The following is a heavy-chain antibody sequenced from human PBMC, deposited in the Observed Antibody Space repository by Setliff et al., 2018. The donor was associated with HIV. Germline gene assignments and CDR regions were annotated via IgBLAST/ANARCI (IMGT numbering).Heavy chain of an antibody. D-gene: IGHD3-3*01. CDR3: ARAAIFGVTYYYYYYMDV. V-gene: IGHV3-20*04. CDR2: INWNGGST. Sequence: GESLKISCAAFGFSFEDFGMSWVRQVPGKGLEWVSGINWNGGSTGYADSVKGRFTISRDNAKKSLYLQMNSLRADDTALYYCARAAIFGVTYYYYYYMDVWGKGTTVTVSS. J-gene: IGHJ6*03. CDR1: GFSFEDFG.